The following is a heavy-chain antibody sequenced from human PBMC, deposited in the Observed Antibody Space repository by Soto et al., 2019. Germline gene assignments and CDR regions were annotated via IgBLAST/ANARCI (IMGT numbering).Heavy chain of an antibody. Sequence: SSETLSLTCIVSGGSISHYYWSWIRQPAGKGLEWIGRIFTSGSTNYNPSLKGRVTMSIDTSKNQFSLKVTSVTAADTAVYWCARDSRLVQIPSSNRYYYPGMDVWGQGTPVTVSS. D-gene: IGHD2-2*01. J-gene: IGHJ6*02. V-gene: IGHV4-4*07. CDR3: ARDSRLVQIPSSNRYYYPGMDV. CDR1: GGSISHYY. CDR2: IFTSGST.